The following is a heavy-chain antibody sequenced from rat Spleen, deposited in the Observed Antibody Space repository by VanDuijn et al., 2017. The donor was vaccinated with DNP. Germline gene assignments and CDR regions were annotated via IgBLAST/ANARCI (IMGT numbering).Heavy chain of an antibody. Sequence: EVKLLESGGGLVQPGGSLRLSCATSGFTFTDFYMNWIRQPAGKAPEWLGFIRNKANGYTTEYNPSVKGRFTISRDNAESSLYLQMDSLRSEDTATYYCARHLVGAMDAWGQGTSVTVSS. D-gene: IGHD4-6*01. J-gene: IGHJ4*01. V-gene: IGHV7-7*01. CDR3: ARHLVGAMDA. CDR1: GFTFTDFY. CDR2: IRNKANGYTT.